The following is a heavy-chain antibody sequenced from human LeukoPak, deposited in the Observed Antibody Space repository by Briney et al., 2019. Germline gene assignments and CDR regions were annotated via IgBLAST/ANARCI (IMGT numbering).Heavy chain of an antibody. Sequence: GGSLRLSCAASGFTFDDYAMHWVRQAPGKGLGWVSGISWNSGSIGYADSVKGRFTISRDNAKNSLYLQMNSLRAEDTALYYCAKEGAEGFFDYWGQGTLVTVS. CDR2: ISWNSGSI. CDR1: GFTFDDYA. CDR3: AKEGAEGFFDY. V-gene: IGHV3-9*01. J-gene: IGHJ4*02.